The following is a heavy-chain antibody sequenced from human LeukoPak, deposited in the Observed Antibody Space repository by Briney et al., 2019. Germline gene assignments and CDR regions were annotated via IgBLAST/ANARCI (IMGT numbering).Heavy chain of an antibody. CDR1: GFTFSSYG. J-gene: IGHJ6*03. CDR3: AREEVAYDSSGAYYYMDV. V-gene: IGHV3-48*04. Sequence: GGSLRLSCAASGFTFSSYGMNWVRQAPGKGLEWVSYISSSGSTIYYADSVKGRFTISRDNAKNSLYLQMNSLRAEDTAVYYCAREEVAYDSSGAYYYMDVWGKGTTVTISS. CDR2: ISSSGSTI. D-gene: IGHD3-22*01.